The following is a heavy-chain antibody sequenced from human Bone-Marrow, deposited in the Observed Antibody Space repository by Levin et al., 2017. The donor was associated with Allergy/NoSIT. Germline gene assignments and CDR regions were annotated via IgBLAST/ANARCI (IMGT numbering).Heavy chain of an antibody. V-gene: IGHV3-53*01. Sequence: GESLKISCAVSGFTVSNYYMSWVRQAPGKGLEWVSVIYSAGSTYYADSVRGRFTISRDNSKNTLFLQMNSLRADDTAVYYCGRGGPYGYWGQGTLVTVSS. CDR1: GFTVSNYY. D-gene: IGHD3-16*01. J-gene: IGHJ4*02. CDR3: GRGGPYGY. CDR2: IYSAGST.